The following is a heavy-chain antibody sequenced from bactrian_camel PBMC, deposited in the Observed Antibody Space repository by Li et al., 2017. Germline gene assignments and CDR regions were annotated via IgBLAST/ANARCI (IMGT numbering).Heavy chain of an antibody. D-gene: IGHD5*01. CDR3: VVDWGNCGIDWSGPWGD. J-gene: IGHJ4*01. Sequence: QVQLVESGGGSVQAGGSLTLSCVASEYFVSSECMGWFQEVPGKERVGVATIDVGGRTEYADSVKGRFTVSKDNTENILYLQMNNLQPEDTAMYYCVVDWGNCGIDWSGPWGDWGQGTQVTVS. V-gene: IGHV3S53*01. CDR1: EYFVSSEC. CDR2: IDVGGRT.